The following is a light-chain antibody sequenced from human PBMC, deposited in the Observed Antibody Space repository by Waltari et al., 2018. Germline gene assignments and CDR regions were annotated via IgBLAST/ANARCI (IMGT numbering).Light chain of an antibody. CDR2: GAS. CDR3: QQYGTIPRT. J-gene: IGKJ1*01. Sequence: EIVLTQSPGTLSLSPGERAPLSCRASQSVSDNYLAWYQQKPGQAPRLLIYGASSRATGIPDRFSGSGSGTDFTLTISRLEPEDFAVYYCQQYGTIPRTFGQGTKVEIK. V-gene: IGKV3-20*01. CDR1: QSVSDNY.